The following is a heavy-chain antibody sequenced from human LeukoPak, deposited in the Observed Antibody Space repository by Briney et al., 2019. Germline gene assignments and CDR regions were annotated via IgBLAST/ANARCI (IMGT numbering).Heavy chain of an antibody. J-gene: IGHJ4*02. CDR3: ARDYGDYETFDY. Sequence: GGSLRLSCAASGFTFSSHAVHWVRQAPGKGLQWVAVISYDGSNIYYADSVKGQFTISRDNSKNTLYVQMNSLRAEDTAVYYCARDYGDYETFDYWGQGTLVTVSS. V-gene: IGHV3-30-3*01. CDR2: ISYDGSNI. CDR1: GFTFSSHA. D-gene: IGHD4-17*01.